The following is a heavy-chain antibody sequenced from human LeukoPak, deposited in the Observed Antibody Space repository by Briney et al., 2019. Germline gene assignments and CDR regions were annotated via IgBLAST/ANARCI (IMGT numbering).Heavy chain of an antibody. CDR1: GYTLTELS. CDR2: FDPEDGET. CDR3: ATDYPITVGATDRINDY. Sequence: ASVKVSCKVSGYTLTELSMHWVRQAPGKGLEWMGGFDPEDGETIYAQKFQGRVTMTEDTSTDTAYTELSSLRSEDTAVYYCATDYPITVGATDRINDYWGQGTLVTVSS. V-gene: IGHV1-24*01. D-gene: IGHD1-26*01. J-gene: IGHJ4*02.